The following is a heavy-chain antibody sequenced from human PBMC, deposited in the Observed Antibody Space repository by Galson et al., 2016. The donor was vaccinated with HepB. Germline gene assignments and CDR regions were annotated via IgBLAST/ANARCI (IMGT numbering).Heavy chain of an antibody. CDR3: AAARPPGLVLVY. V-gene: IGHV5-51*01. Sequence: QSGAEVKKPGESLKLSCKASGHSIASYWIGWVRQLPGKGLECMGIIDPSDSEIRSMPSFRGHVTISADKSTNTAYLQWSSLKASDTAVYYWAAARPPGLVLVYWGLGTRVTVSS. CDR1: GHSIASYW. J-gene: IGHJ4*02. D-gene: IGHD2-8*02. CDR2: IDPSDSEI.